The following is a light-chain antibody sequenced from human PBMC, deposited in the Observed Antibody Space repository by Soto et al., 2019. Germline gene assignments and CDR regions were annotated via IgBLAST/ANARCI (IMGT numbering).Light chain of an antibody. J-gene: IGKJ1*01. CDR1: QSVSSN. V-gene: IGKV3-15*01. Sequence: VLTRSLGTLSLSVGEGATVYFGASQSVSSNLAWYQQKPGQAPRLLIYGASTSATGIPARFSGSVSWTEFTLTISSLQSEDFAVYYCQQYNNGPPWTFGQGTKVDIK. CDR2: GAS. CDR3: QQYNNGPPWT.